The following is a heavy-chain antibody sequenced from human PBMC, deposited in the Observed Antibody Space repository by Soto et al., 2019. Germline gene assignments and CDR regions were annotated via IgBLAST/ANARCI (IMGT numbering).Heavy chain of an antibody. J-gene: IGHJ6*02. CDR1: DYTFTSDG. V-gene: IGHV1-18*04. D-gene: IGHD3-10*01. CDR3: ARGAGITMVRGLGGMDV. CDR2: ISAYNGNT. Sequence: ASVKVSCKASDYTFTSDGISWGRQAPGQGLEWMGWISAYNGNTNYVQKLQGRVTMTTDTSTSTAYMELRSLRSDDTAVYFFARGAGITMVRGLGGMDVWGQGTTVTVSS.